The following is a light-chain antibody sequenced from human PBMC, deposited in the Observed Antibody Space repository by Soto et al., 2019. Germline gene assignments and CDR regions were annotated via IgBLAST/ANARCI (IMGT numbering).Light chain of an antibody. CDR1: SSVIGAYDY. Sequence: QSALTQPASVSGSPGQSITISCTGTSSVIGAYDYVSWFQQHPDKAPKLMISEVTNRPSGVSDRFSGSKSGNAASLTISGLQAEDEAYYFCFSFTTAHPNIFGTGTKVTVL. V-gene: IGLV2-14*01. J-gene: IGLJ1*01. CDR3: FSFTTAHPNI. CDR2: EVT.